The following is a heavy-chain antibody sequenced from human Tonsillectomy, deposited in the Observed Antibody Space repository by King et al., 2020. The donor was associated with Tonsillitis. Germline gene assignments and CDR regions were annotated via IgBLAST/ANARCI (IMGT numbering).Heavy chain of an antibody. Sequence: LQLQESGSGLVKPSQTLSLTCAVSGGSINSGDYSWNWIRQPPGKGLEWIGYIYHSGSTYYNPSLKSRVTISVDRSKNQFSLKLSSVTAADTAVYFGARAPLDDYYFDYWGQGTLVTVSS. CDR1: GGSINSGDYS. V-gene: IGHV4-30-2*01. D-gene: IGHD1-1*01. J-gene: IGHJ4*02. CDR3: ARAPLDDYYFDY. CDR2: IYHSGST.